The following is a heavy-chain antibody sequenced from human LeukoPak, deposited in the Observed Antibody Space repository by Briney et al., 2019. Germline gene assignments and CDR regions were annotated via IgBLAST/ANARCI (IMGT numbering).Heavy chain of an antibody. CDR1: GFTFDDYG. J-gene: IGHJ4*02. CDR2: VYWNGGST. CDR3: ARGGSMIVFDY. Sequence: GSLRLPCAASGFTFDDYGMSWVRQAPGKGLEWVSSVYWNGGSTGYADSVKGRFTISRDNAKNSLYLQMSSLRVEDTALYYCARGGSMIVFDYWGQGALVTVSS. V-gene: IGHV3-20*04. D-gene: IGHD3-22*01.